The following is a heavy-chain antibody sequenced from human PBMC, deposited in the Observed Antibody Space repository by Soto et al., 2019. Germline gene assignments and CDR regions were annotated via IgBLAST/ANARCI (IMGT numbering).Heavy chain of an antibody. Sequence: LRLSCAASGFSFSTYGMHWVRQAPGKGLVWVSRINSDGSSTYYADSVKDRFTISRDNAKNTLYLQMNSLRAEDTAVYYCATHLPNYWGQGTLVTVSS. J-gene: IGHJ4*02. CDR1: GFSFSTYG. CDR3: ATHLPNY. V-gene: IGHV3-74*01. CDR2: INSDGSST.